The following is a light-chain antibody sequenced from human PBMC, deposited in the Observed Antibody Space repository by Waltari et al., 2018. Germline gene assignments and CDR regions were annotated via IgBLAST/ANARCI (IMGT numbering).Light chain of an antibody. Sequence: ENVLTQSPATLSLSPGERANLSCRASNSVGSHLAWYQQKPGQAPRLLIYDASNRATGIPARFSGSGSETDFTLTISGVEPEDFAVYYCQQRSNWPGTFGPGTKVDIK. CDR1: NSVGSH. J-gene: IGKJ3*01. CDR3: QQRSNWPGT. CDR2: DAS. V-gene: IGKV3-11*01.